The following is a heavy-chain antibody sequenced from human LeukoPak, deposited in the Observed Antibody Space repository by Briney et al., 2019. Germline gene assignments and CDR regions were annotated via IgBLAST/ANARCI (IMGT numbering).Heavy chain of an antibody. J-gene: IGHJ4*02. Sequence: EASVKVSCKASGYTFTSCGISWVRQAPGQGLEWMGWISAYNGNTNYAQKLQGRVTMTTDTSTSTAYMELRSLRSDDTAVYYCARSTGGSSWYNLDYWGQGTLVTVSS. D-gene: IGHD6-13*01. V-gene: IGHV1-18*01. CDR1: GYTFTSCG. CDR3: ARSTGGSSWYNLDY. CDR2: ISAYNGNT.